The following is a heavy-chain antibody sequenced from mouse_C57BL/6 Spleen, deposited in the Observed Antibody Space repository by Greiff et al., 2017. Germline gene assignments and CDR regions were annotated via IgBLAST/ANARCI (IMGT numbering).Heavy chain of an antibody. CDR1: GYTFTSYW. CDR3: AREAQARKDYFDY. CDR2: IDPSDSYT. Sequence: VQLQQPGAELVRPGTSVKLSCKASGYTFTSYWMHWVKQRPGQGLEWIGVIDPSDSYTNYNQKFKGKATLTVDTSSSTAYMQLSSLTSEDSAVYYCAREAQARKDYFDYWGQGTTLTVSS. V-gene: IGHV1-59*01. D-gene: IGHD3-2*02. J-gene: IGHJ2*01.